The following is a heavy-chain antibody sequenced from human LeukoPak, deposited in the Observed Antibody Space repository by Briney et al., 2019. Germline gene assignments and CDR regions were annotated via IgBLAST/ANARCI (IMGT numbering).Heavy chain of an antibody. J-gene: IGHJ4*02. V-gene: IGHV3-33*01. CDR3: ARDEWPAYYYDSSGSPPGGDY. CDR1: GFSFSSYG. Sequence: PGGSLRLSCAASGFSFSSYGMHWVRQAPGKGLEWVAVIWYDGSNKYYADSVKGRFTISRDNSKNTLYLQMNSLRAEDTAVYYCARDEWPAYYYDSSGSPPGGDYWGQGTLVTVSS. CDR2: IWYDGSNK. D-gene: IGHD3-22*01.